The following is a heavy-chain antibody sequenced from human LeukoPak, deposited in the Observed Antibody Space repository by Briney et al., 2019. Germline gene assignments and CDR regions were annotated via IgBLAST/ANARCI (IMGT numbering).Heavy chain of an antibody. CDR2: IKQDGSEK. D-gene: IGHD3-3*01. V-gene: IGHV3-7*01. Sequence: GGSLRLSCAASGFTFSTYAMSWVRQAPGKGLEWVANIKQDGSEKYYVDSVKGRFTISGDNAKNSLYLQMNSLRAEDTAVYYCARDLPYYDFWSGYYYWFDPWGQGTLVTVSS. J-gene: IGHJ5*02. CDR3: ARDLPYYDFWSGYYYWFDP. CDR1: GFTFSTYA.